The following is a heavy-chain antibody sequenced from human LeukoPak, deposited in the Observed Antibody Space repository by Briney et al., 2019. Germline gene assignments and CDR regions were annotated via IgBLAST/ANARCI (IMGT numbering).Heavy chain of an antibody. CDR2: ISGGGDNT. V-gene: IGHV3-23*01. J-gene: IGHJ4*02. CDR3: ARASWVSSTDAVR. CDR1: EFPFSSFA. D-gene: IGHD3-16*01. Sequence: GGSLRLSCAASEFPFSSFAMSWVRQAPGKGLEWVSSISGGGDNTYFADSVKGRFTLSSDSSRNTVYLQLNNLRVEDTAIYYCARASWVSSTDAVRWGQGTLVTVSS.